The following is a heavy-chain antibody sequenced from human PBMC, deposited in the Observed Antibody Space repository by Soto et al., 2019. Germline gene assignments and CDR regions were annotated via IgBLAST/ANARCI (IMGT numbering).Heavy chain of an antibody. CDR2: ISGSGGST. Sequence: EVQLLESGGGLVQPGGSLRISCAASGFTFSSYAMSWVRQAPGKWLEWVSAISGSGGSTYYADSVKGRFTISRDNSKNTLYLKMNSLRAEDTAVYYCAKKDSSSSGFDYWGQGTLVTVSS. CDR1: GFTFSSYA. D-gene: IGHD6-6*01. CDR3: AKKDSSSSGFDY. V-gene: IGHV3-23*01. J-gene: IGHJ4*02.